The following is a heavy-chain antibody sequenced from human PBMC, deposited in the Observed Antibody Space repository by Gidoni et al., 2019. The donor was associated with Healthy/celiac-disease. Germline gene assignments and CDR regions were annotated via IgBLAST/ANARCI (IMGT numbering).Heavy chain of an antibody. Sequence: EVQLVESGGGLVKPGGSLRLSCAASGFPFSSYSMNWVRQAPGKGLEWVSSISSSSYIYYADSVKGRFTIARDKAKNALYLQMNSLRAEDTAVYYCARELGSSDYWGQGTLVTVSS. CDR1: GFPFSSYS. D-gene: IGHD2-15*01. J-gene: IGHJ4*02. V-gene: IGHV3-21*01. CDR3: ARELGSSDY. CDR2: ISSSSYI.